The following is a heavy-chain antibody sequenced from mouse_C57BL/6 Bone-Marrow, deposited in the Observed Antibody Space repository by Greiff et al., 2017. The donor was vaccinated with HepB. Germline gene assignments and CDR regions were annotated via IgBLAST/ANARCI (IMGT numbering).Heavy chain of an antibody. V-gene: IGHV6-3*01. Sequence: DVKVEESGGGLVQPGGSMKLSCVASGFTFSNYWMNWVRQSPEKGLEWVAQIRLKSDNYATHYAESVKGRFTISRDDSKSSVYLQMNNLRAEDTGIYYCTPLFITTVVVPFDYWGQGTTLTVSS. CDR3: TPLFITTVVVPFDY. J-gene: IGHJ2*01. CDR2: IRLKSDNYAT. D-gene: IGHD1-1*01. CDR1: GFTFSNYW.